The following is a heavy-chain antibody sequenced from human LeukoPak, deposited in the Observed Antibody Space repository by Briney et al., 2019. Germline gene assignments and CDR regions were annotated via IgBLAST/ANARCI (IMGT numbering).Heavy chain of an antibody. CDR3: AGEVTISNNWFDP. J-gene: IGHJ5*02. D-gene: IGHD3-3*01. Sequence: SVTVSCXXXGGTFXSYAISWVRQAPGQGLEWMGRIIPILGIANYAQKFQGRVTITADKSTSTAYMELSSLRSEDTAVYYCAGEVTISNNWFDPWGQGTLVTVSS. CDR2: IIPILGIA. V-gene: IGHV1-69*04. CDR1: GGTFXSYA.